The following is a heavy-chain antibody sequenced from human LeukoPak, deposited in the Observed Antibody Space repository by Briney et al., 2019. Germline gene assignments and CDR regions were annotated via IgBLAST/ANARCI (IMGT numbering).Heavy chain of an antibody. J-gene: IGHJ6*03. CDR3: ARGGGSYTGYYYYMDV. D-gene: IGHD1-26*01. CDR2: INPNSGGT. CDR1: GYTFTGYY. V-gene: IGHV1-2*02. Sequence: ASVKVSCKASGYTFTGYYMHWVRQAPGQGLEWMGWINPNSGGTNYAQKFQGRVTMTRDTSISTAYMELSRLRSDDTAVYYCARGGGSYTGYYYYMDVWGKGTMVTVSS.